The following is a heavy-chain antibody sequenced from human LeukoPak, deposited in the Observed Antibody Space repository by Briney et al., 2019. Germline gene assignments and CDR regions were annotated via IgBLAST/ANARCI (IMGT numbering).Heavy chain of an antibody. Sequence: PSETLSLTCAVYGGSFSGYYWSWIRQPPGKGLEWIGEINHSGSTNYNPSLKSRVTISADTSKNQFSLKLSSVTAADTAVYYCARGKVGYSYGYAYYYMDVWGKGTTVPVSS. CDR2: INHSGST. CDR1: GGSFSGYY. D-gene: IGHD5-18*01. CDR3: ARGKVGYSYGYAYYYMDV. V-gene: IGHV4-34*01. J-gene: IGHJ6*03.